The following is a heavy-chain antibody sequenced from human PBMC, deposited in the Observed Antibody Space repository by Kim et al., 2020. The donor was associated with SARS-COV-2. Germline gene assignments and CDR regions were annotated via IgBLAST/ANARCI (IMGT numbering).Heavy chain of an antibody. V-gene: IGHV3-21*01. J-gene: IGHJ6*02. CDR3: ARDRGCTNGVWYGGAGRYYHGMDV. CDR1: GFTFSSYS. CDR2: ISSSSSYI. Sequence: GGSLRLSCAASGFTFSSYSMNWVRQAPGKGLEWVSSISSSSSYIYYADSVKGRFTISRDNAKNSLYLQMNSLRAEDTAVYYCARDRGCTNGVWYGGAGRYYHGMDVWGQGATVTVS. D-gene: IGHD2-8*01.